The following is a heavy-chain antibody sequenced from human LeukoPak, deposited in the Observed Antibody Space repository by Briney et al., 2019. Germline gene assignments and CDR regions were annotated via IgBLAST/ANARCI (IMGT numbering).Heavy chain of an antibody. D-gene: IGHD5-24*01. Sequence: PGGSLRLSCAASGFTFSSYRMHWVRQVPGKGLVWVSRIDVDGSRINYADSVKGRFTISRDNAKNTLYLQMNSLRAEDTAVYYCAGGRDRSSLYFDSWGQGTLVTVSS. V-gene: IGHV3-74*01. CDR3: AGGRDRSSLYFDS. CDR1: GFTFSSYR. J-gene: IGHJ4*02. CDR2: IDVDGSRI.